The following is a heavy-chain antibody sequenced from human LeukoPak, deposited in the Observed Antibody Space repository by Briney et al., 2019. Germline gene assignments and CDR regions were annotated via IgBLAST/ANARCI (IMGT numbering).Heavy chain of an antibody. J-gene: IGHJ3*02. CDR1: GFSLSGNA. CDR2: IGPDDAT. V-gene: IGHV3-23*01. Sequence: GGSLRLSCAASGFSLSGNAVSWVRQAPGKRPEWVAGIGPDDATFYPASVRGRFTISRDTSQDTMYLQMNSLRAEDTALYYCAKGNLQLGQDACDIWGQGTMVTVSS. D-gene: IGHD5-18*01. CDR3: AKGNLQLGQDACDI.